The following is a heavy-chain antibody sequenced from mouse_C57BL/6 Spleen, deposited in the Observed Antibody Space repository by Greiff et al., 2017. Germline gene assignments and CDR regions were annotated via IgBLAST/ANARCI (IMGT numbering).Heavy chain of an antibody. CDR1: GYTFTDYY. V-gene: IGHV1-77*01. Sequence: QVQLQQSGAELVKPGASVKISCKASGYTFTDYYINWVKQRPGQGLEWIGKIGPGSGSTYYNEKFKGKATLTADKSSSTAYMQLSSLTSEDSAVYYCAREGGPTMVTTRAMDYWGQGTSVTVSS. CDR2: IGPGSGST. D-gene: IGHD2-10*01. J-gene: IGHJ4*01. CDR3: AREGGPTMVTTRAMDY.